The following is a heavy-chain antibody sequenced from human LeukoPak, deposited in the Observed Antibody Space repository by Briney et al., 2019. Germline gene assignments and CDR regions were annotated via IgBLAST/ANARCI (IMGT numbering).Heavy chain of an antibody. Sequence: GGSLRLSCAASGFTFSSYAMSWVRQAPGKGLEWVSVIYSGGSTYYADSVKGRFTISRDNSKNTLYLQMNSLRAEGTAVYYCASGGWLQSYYFDYWGQGTLVTVSS. CDR1: GFTFSSYA. D-gene: IGHD5-24*01. CDR2: IYSGGST. V-gene: IGHV3-53*01. J-gene: IGHJ4*02. CDR3: ASGGWLQSYYFDY.